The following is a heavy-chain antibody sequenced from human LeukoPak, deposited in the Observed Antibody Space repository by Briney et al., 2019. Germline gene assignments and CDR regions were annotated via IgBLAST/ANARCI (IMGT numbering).Heavy chain of an antibody. V-gene: IGHV3-9*01. CDR3: AKGLGISATNPFDI. CDR1: GFTFDDFA. Sequence: PGGSLRLSCAAPGFTFDDFAMHWVRQAPGKGLEGVSGISWNSGTIGYADSVKGRFTISRDNAKNSLYLQMNSLRAEDTALYYCAKGLGISATNPFDIWGQGTMVTVSS. CDR2: ISWNSGTI. D-gene: IGHD1-7*01. J-gene: IGHJ3*02.